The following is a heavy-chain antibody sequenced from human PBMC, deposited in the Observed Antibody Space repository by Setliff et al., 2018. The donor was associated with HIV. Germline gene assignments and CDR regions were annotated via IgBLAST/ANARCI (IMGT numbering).Heavy chain of an antibody. CDR3: ARQYGAVKSVVTVVAKYFPH. J-gene: IGHJ1*01. CDR1: GGSIRSSSYY. D-gene: IGHD2-21*02. Sequence: SETLSLTCNVSGGSIRSSSYYWGWIRQPPGKGLEWIGSIYYRGSTYYNPSLKSRLTISVDTSKNHFSLKLTSVTAADTAVYYCARQYGAVKSVVTVVAKYFPHWGQGTLVTVPS. V-gene: IGHV4-39*01. CDR2: IYYRGST.